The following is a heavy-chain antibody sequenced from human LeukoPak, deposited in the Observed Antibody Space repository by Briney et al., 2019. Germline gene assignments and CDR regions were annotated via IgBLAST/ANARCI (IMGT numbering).Heavy chain of an antibody. Sequence: QPGGSLRLSCAASGSTFSSYAMSWVRQAPGKGLEWVSAISGSGGSTYYADSVKGRFTISRDNSKNTLYLQMNSLRAEDTAVYYCAKDLGGFYYDSSGYPIGGYWGQGTLVTVSS. J-gene: IGHJ4*02. CDR3: AKDLGGFYYDSSGYPIGGY. CDR1: GSTFSSYA. D-gene: IGHD3-22*01. V-gene: IGHV3-23*01. CDR2: ISGSGGST.